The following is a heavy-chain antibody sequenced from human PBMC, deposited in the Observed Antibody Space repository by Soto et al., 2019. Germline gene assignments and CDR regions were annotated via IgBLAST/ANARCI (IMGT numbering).Heavy chain of an antibody. J-gene: IGHJ4*02. CDR1: GGSISSGGYY. CDR3: ARTAVAGYFDY. CDR2: IYYSGST. V-gene: IGHV4-31*03. Sequence: SETLSLTCTVSGGSISSGGYYWSWIRQHPGKGLEWIGYIYYSGSTYYNPSLKSRVTISVDTSKNQFSLKLSSVTAADTAVYYCARTAVAGYFDYWGQGTLVTVSS. D-gene: IGHD6-19*01.